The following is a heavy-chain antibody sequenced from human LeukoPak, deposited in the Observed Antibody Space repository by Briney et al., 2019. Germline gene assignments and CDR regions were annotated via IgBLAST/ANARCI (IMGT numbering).Heavy chain of an antibody. J-gene: IGHJ3*02. Sequence: SETLSLTCTVSGGSISSGGYYWSWIRQPPGKGLEWIGYIYHSGSTYYNPSLKSRVTISVDRSKNQFSLKLSSVTAADTAVYYCARAHDNWALDIWGQGTMVTVSS. V-gene: IGHV4-30-2*01. CDR3: ARAHDNWALDI. CDR1: GGSISSGGYY. CDR2: IYHSGST. D-gene: IGHD1-20*01.